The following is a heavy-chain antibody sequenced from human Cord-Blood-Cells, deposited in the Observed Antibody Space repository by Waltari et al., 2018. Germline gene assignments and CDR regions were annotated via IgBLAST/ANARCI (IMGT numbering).Heavy chain of an antibody. CDR3: AREGGGEYFDY. D-gene: IGHD3-16*01. CDR1: GFPFSSYA. V-gene: IGHV3-30-3*01. Sequence: QVQLVEYGGGVVQPGRTLRLSCAASGFPFSSYAMHWVRQAPGKGLEWVAVISYDGSNKYYADSVKGRFTISRDNSKNTLYLQMNSLRAEDTAVYYCAREGGGEYFDYWGQGTLVTVSS. J-gene: IGHJ4*02. CDR2: ISYDGSNK.